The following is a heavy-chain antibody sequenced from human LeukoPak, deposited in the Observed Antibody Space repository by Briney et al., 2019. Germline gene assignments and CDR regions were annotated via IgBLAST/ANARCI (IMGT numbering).Heavy chain of an antibody. V-gene: IGHV3-23*01. J-gene: IGHJ4*02. CDR1: GFTFSSYA. CDR3: AKDRARKRGGRGIAVDT. Sequence: GGSLRLSCAASGFTFSSYAMSWVRQAPGKGLEWVSAISGSGGSTYYADSVKGRFTISRDNSKNTLYLQMNSLRAEDTAVYYCAKDRARKRGGRGIAVDTWGQGTLVTVSS. CDR2: ISGSGGST. D-gene: IGHD6-19*01.